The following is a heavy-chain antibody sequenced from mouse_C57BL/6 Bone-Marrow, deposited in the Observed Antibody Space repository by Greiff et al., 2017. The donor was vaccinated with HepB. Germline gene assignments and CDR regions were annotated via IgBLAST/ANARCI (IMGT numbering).Heavy chain of an antibody. D-gene: IGHD2-2*01. J-gene: IGHJ3*01. Sequence: QVQLRQPGAELVKPGASVKLSCKASGYTFTSYWMHWVKQRPGQGLEWIGIIHPNSGSTNYNEKFKSKATLTVDKSSSTAYMQLSSVTSEDSAVYYCARWLGTYWGQGTRVTVSA. V-gene: IGHV1-64*01. CDR3: ARWLGTY. CDR1: GYTFTSYW. CDR2: IHPNSGST.